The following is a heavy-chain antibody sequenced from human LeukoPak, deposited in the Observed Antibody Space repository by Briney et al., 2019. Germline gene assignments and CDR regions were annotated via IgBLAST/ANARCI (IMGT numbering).Heavy chain of an antibody. CDR2: IYPGDSDS. D-gene: IGHD3-16*02. CDR1: GYSFTSYW. Sequence: GEPLKTSCTGSGYSFTSYWIGWVRQLPGKGLELMGIIYPGDSDSRYSPSFQGQVTISADKSISTAYLQWSSLKASDTAMYYCARGYYDYVWGSYPYFDYWGQGTLVTVSS. CDR3: ARGYYDYVWGSYPYFDY. V-gene: IGHV5-51*01. J-gene: IGHJ4*02.